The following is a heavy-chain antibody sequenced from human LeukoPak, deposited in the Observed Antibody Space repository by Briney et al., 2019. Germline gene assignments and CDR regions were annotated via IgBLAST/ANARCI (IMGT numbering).Heavy chain of an antibody. CDR1: GYTFTSYG. CDR2: ISAYNGNT. V-gene: IGHV1-18*01. CDR3: ARVGVGRGERSSWYFLVDY. Sequence: ASVKVSCKASGYTFTSYGISWVRQAPGQGLEWMGWISAYNGNTNYAQKLQGRVTMTTDTSTSTAYMELRSLRSDDTAVYYCARVGVGRGERSSWYFLVDYWGQGTLVTVSS. J-gene: IGHJ4*02. D-gene: IGHD6-13*01.